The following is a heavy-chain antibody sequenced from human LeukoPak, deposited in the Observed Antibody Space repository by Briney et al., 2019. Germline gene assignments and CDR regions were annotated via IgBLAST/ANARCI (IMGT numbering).Heavy chain of an antibody. Sequence: PGGSLRLSCAASGFTFSSYWMSWVRQAPGKGLEWVANIKQDGSEKYYVDSVKGRFTISRDNAKNSLYLQMNSLRAEDTAVYYCARILVDSTTSYYYYYGMDVWGQGTTVTVSS. CDR2: IKQDGSEK. V-gene: IGHV3-7*01. CDR3: ARILVDSTTSYYYYYGMDV. CDR1: GFTFSSYW. J-gene: IGHJ6*02. D-gene: IGHD1-1*01.